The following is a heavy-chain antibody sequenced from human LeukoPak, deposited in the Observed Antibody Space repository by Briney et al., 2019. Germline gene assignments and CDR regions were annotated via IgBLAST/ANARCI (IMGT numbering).Heavy chain of an antibody. CDR2: IYYSGST. CDR1: GGSISSYY. V-gene: IGHV4-59*01. CDR3: ARDYSARYDFWRDDAFDI. D-gene: IGHD3-3*01. J-gene: IGHJ3*02. Sequence: SETLSLTCTVSGGSISSYYWSWIRQPPGKGLEWIGYIYYSGSTNYNPSLKSRDTISVDTSKNQFSLKLSSVTAADTAVYYCARDYSARYDFWRDDAFDIWGQGTMVTVSS.